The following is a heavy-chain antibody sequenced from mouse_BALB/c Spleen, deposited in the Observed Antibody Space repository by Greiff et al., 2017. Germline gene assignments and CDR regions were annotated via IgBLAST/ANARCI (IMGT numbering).Heavy chain of an antibody. CDR2: IDPENGNA. D-gene: IGHD2-4*01. CDR3: AREGLRRGTDYFDY. J-gene: IGHJ2*01. V-gene: IGHV14-1*02. CDR1: GFNIKDYY. Sequence: EVQLQQSGAELVRPGALVKLSCKASGFNIKDYYMHWVKQRPEQGLEWIGWIDPENGNAIYDPKFQGKASITADTSSSTAYIQLSSLSSEDSAVYFCAREGLRRGTDYFDYWGQGTTLTVSS.